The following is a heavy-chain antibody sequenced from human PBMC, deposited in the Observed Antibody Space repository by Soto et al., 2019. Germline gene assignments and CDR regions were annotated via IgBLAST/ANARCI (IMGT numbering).Heavy chain of an antibody. Sequence: SETLSLTCAVSGGSISSGGYSWSWIRQPPGKGLEWIGYIYYSGSTYYNPSLKSRVTISVDTSKNQFSLKLSSVTAADTAVYYCARGLSSGPQEYFDYWGQGTLVTVSS. CDR2: IYYSGST. V-gene: IGHV4-30-2*05. D-gene: IGHD6-19*01. CDR1: GGSISSGGYS. CDR3: ARGLSSGPQEYFDY. J-gene: IGHJ4*02.